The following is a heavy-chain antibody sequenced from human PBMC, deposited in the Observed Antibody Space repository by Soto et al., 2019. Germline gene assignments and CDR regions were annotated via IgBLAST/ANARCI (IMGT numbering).Heavy chain of an antibody. V-gene: IGHV1-3*01. D-gene: IGHD6-19*01. CDR2: INAGDGNT. Sequence: QVQLVQSGAEVKEPGASVKVSCKASGYTFTTYAVNWVRQAPGQRLEWMGWINAGDGNTKYSQKFQGRVTITRDTSASTAYMELSSLRSEDMAVYYCARDVFSSCWPYYMDVWGKGTTVTVSS. J-gene: IGHJ6*03. CDR1: GYTFTTYA. CDR3: ARDVFSSCWPYYMDV.